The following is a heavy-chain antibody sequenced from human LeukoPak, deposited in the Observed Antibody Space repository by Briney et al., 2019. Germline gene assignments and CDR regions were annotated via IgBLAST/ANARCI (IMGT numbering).Heavy chain of an antibody. CDR3: AKDMFGVDTAMIKD. V-gene: IGHV3-43*02. J-gene: IGHJ4*02. CDR2: ISGDGGST. D-gene: IGHD5-18*01. Sequence: PGGSLRLSCAASGFIFDDYAMRWDRQAPGKGLEWVSLISGDGGSTYYADSVKGRFTISRDNSKNSLYLQMNSLRTEDTALYYCAKDMFGVDTAMIKDWGQGTLVTVSS. CDR1: GFIFDDYA.